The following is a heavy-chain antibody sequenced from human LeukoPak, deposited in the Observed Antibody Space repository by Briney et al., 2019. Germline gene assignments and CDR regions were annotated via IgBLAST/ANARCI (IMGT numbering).Heavy chain of an antibody. CDR2: ISSNGGST. Sequence: GGSLRLSCAASGFTFNSYTMHWVRQAPGKGLEYVSAISSNGGSTYYANSVKGRFTISRDNSKNTLYLQMGSLRAEDMAVYYCARERVDCSGGNCLYYFDYWGQGTLVTVSS. D-gene: IGHD2-15*01. CDR3: ARERVDCSGGNCLYYFDY. CDR1: GFTFNSYT. V-gene: IGHV3-64*01. J-gene: IGHJ4*02.